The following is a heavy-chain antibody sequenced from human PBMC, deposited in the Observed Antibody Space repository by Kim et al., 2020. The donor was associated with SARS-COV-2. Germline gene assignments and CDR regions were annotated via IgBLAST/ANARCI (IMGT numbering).Heavy chain of an antibody. CDR3: ARDGGGFDY. J-gene: IGHJ4*02. CDR2: VTPTSGGK. CDR1: GYTFSDHY. Sequence: ASVKVSCKTSGYTFSDHYIQWVRQAPGQGLEWMGWVTPTSGGKHFAQKFQGRVTMTRDMSINTAYMQLSSLGSDDTAIYYCARDGGGFDYWGQGTLVTVSP. V-gene: IGHV1-2*02.